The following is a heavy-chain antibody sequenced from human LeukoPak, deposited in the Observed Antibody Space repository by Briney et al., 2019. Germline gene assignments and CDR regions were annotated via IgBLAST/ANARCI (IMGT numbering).Heavy chain of an antibody. CDR2: INHSGST. J-gene: IGHJ4*02. CDR3: ASVTTRTLDY. CDR1: GGSISSYY. D-gene: IGHD5-12*01. Sequence: SETLSLTCTVSGGSISSYYWSWIRQPPGKGLEWIGEINHSGSTNYNPSLKSRVTISVDTSKNQFSLKLSSVTAADTAVYYCASVTTRTLDYWGQGTLVTVSS. V-gene: IGHV4-34*01.